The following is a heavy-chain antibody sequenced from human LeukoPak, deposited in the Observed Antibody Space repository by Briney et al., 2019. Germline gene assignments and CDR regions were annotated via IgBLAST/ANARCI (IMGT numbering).Heavy chain of an antibody. CDR2: ISSSSSYI. Sequence: PGGSLRLSCVASGFSFSDYNMNWVRQAPGKGLEWVSSISSSSSYIYYADSVKGRFTISRDNAKNSLYLQMNSLRAEDTAVYYCASDVDIVATRDYWGRGTLVTVSS. V-gene: IGHV3-21*01. D-gene: IGHD5-12*01. CDR3: ASDVDIVATRDY. CDR1: GFSFSDYN. J-gene: IGHJ4*02.